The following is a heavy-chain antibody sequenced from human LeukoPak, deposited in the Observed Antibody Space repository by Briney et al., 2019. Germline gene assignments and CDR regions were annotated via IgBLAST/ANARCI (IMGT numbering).Heavy chain of an antibody. CDR2: IYYNGNT. V-gene: IGHV4-39*01. J-gene: IGHJ4*02. Sequence: SETLSLTCTVSGGSISSSDYYWGWIRQPPGERLEWIGTIYYNGNTYYNPSLQSRVIISADTSKDQFSLKVTSVTAPDTAVYYCARTVGTHRFDYWGQGILVTVSS. CDR3: ARTVGTHRFDY. CDR1: GGSISSSDYY. D-gene: IGHD4-23*01.